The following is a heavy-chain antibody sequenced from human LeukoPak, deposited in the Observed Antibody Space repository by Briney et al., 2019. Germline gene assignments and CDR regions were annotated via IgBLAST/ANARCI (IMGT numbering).Heavy chain of an antibody. Sequence: PGESLRLSCAASGFTFSSYSMNWVRQAPGKGLEWVSSISSSSSYIYYADSVKGRFTISRDNAKNSLYLQMNSLRAEDTAVYYCARVGGDSPRNYYYYGMDVWGQGTTVTVSS. CDR1: GFTFSSYS. CDR3: ARVGGDSPRNYYYYGMDV. D-gene: IGHD4-17*01. J-gene: IGHJ6*02. V-gene: IGHV3-21*01. CDR2: ISSSSSYI.